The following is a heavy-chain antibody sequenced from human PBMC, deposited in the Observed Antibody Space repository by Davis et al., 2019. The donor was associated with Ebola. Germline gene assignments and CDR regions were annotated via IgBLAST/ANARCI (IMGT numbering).Heavy chain of an antibody. CDR3: ARVRIAAAGWPSN. V-gene: IGHV3-7*03. CDR2: IKQDGSEK. D-gene: IGHD6-13*01. J-gene: IGHJ4*02. Sequence: GESLKISCAASGFTFSSYWMSWVRQAPGKGLEWVANIKQDGSEKYYVDSVKGRFTISRDNAKNSLYLQMNSLRAEDTAVYYCARVRIAAAGWPSNWGQGTLVTVSS. CDR1: GFTFSSYW.